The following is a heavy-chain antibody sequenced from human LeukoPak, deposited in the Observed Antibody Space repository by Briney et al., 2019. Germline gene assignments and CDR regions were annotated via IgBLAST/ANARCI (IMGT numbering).Heavy chain of an antibody. CDR3: VRGYSFGPYGMDV. CDR1: GFSLSDHY. J-gene: IGHJ6*02. D-gene: IGHD2-15*01. Sequence: GGSLRLSCVTSGFSLSDHYIDWVRQAPGKGLEWVGRSRDKSKSYTTDYAASVKGRFTISRDNSKNTLYLQMSSLRAEDTAVYFCVRGYSFGPYGMDVWGQGTTVTVSS. CDR2: SRDKSKSYTT. V-gene: IGHV3-72*01.